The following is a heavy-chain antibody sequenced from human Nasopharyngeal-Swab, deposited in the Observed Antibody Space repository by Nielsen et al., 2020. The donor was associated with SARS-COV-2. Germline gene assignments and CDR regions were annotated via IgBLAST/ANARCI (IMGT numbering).Heavy chain of an antibody. CDR2: ISYDGSNK. D-gene: IGHD6-19*01. CDR3: AKEAVAGPDY. CDR1: GFTFSAYS. V-gene: IGHV3-30*18. J-gene: IGHJ4*02. Sequence: GESLKISCAASGFTFSAYSMTWVRQAPGKGLEWVAVISYDGSNKYYADSVKGRFTISRDNSKNTLYLQMNSLRAEDTAVYYCAKEAVAGPDYWGQGTLVTVSS.